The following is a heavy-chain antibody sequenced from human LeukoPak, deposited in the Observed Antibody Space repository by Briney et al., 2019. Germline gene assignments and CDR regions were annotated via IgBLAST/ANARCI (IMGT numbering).Heavy chain of an antibody. V-gene: IGHV1-8*03. Sequence: ASVKVSCKASGYTFTSYDINWVRQATGQGLEWMGWMSPNSGNTGYAQKFQGRVTITRNTSISTAYMELSSLRSEDTAVYYCARASRAARHCSSTSCYTGHYYYYMDVWGKGTTVTVSS. D-gene: IGHD2-2*02. CDR1: GYTFTSYD. CDR2: MSPNSGNT. J-gene: IGHJ6*03. CDR3: ARASRAARHCSSTSCYTGHYYYYMDV.